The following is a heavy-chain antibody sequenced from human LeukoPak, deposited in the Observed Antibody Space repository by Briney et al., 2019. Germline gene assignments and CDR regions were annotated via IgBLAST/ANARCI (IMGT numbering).Heavy chain of an antibody. CDR2: ISYDGSDK. J-gene: IGHJ3*02. CDR1: GFTFSSYP. D-gene: IGHD3-22*01. CDR3: ARDPDSSGYGAFDI. V-gene: IGHV3-30*04. Sequence: GGSLRLSCAASGFTFSSYPMHWVRQAPGKGLEWVAVISYDGSDKYSADSVKGRFTISRDNSRNTLYLQMNSLRTEDTAVYYCARDPDSSGYGAFDIWGQGTMVTVSS.